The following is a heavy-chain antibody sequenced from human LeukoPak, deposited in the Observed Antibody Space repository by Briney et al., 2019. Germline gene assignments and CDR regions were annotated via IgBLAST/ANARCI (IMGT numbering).Heavy chain of an antibody. V-gene: IGHV3-23*01. CDR1: GSTFSSYA. CDR3: VKENSSGWYFSFYYGMDV. J-gene: IGHJ6*02. Sequence: PGGSLRLSCAASGSTFSSYAMSWVRQAPGKGLEWVSAISGSGGSTYYADSVKGRFTISRDNSKNTLYLQMNSLRAEDAAVYYCVKENSSGWYFSFYYGMDVWGQGTTVTVSS. D-gene: IGHD6-19*01. CDR2: ISGSGGST.